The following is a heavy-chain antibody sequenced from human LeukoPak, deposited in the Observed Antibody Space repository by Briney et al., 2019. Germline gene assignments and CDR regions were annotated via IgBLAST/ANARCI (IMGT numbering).Heavy chain of an antibody. J-gene: IGHJ6*02. D-gene: IGHD5-24*01. CDR2: ISYDGSNK. V-gene: IGHV3-30-3*01. CDR1: GFTFSSYA. CDR3: ARDPGPIRDYGMDV. Sequence: GGSLRLSCAASGFTFSSYAMHWVRQAPGKGLEWVAFISYDGSNKYYADSVKGRFTISRDNSKNTLYLQMNSLRAEDTAVYYCARDPGPIRDYGMDVWGQGTTVTVSS.